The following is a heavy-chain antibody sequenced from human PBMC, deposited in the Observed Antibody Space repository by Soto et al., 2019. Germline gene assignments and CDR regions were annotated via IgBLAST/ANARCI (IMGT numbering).Heavy chain of an antibody. J-gene: IGHJ4*02. CDR3: ARVRIVGAREIDF. D-gene: IGHD1-26*01. CDR1: GYTFNRHG. V-gene: IGHV1-18*04. CDR2: ISGYNGDI. Sequence: QVHLVQSGGEVKKPGASVKVSCKASGYTFNRHGITWVRQAPGQGLEWMGWISGYNGDINYEQNFQGRVTLSSDTLTSTVYLELKSLRFDDPAVYYCARVRIVGAREIDFWGQGTLVTVSS.